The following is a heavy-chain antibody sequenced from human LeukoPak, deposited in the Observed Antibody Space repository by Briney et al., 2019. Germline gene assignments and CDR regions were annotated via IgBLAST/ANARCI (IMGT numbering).Heavy chain of an antibody. CDR2: INPNSGGT. V-gene: IGHV1-2*02. J-gene: IGHJ6*02. CDR3: ARAPPAAITYYGMDV. D-gene: IGHD2-2*01. Sequence: GASVKVSCKASGYTFTGYYMHWVRQAPGQGLEWMGWINPNSGGTNYAQKFQGRVTMTRDTSISTAYMELSRLRSDDTAVYYCARAPPAAITYYGMDVWGQGTTVTVSS. CDR1: GYTFTGYY.